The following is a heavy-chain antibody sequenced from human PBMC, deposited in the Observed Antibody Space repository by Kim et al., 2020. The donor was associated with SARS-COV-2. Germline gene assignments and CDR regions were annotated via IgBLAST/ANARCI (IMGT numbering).Heavy chain of an antibody. D-gene: IGHD5-18*01. J-gene: IGHJ6*03. CDR2: ISWNSGSI. CDR3: AKEGRPEIQLWQNYYYYYMDV. Sequence: GGSLRLSCAASGFTFDDYAMHWVRQAPGKGLEWVSGISWNSGSIGYADSVKGRFTISRDNAKNSLYLQMNSLRAEDTALYYCAKEGRPEIQLWQNYYYYYMDVWGKGTTVTVSS. CDR1: GFTFDDYA. V-gene: IGHV3-9*01.